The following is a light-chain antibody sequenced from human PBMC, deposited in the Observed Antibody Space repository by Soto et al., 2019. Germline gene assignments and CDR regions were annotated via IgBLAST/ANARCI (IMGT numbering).Light chain of an antibody. CDR1: QSISRY. J-gene: IGKJ5*01. Sequence: DTQLTQKRSSLSPSVGDSITITCPASQSISRYLNWYQHRPGQAPKLLINAASNLRSGVPSRFSGSGSGTDFTLSICSLQPEDFAFYHCQQSYVTPPITCGQGTRLEIK. CDR3: QQSYVTPPIT. CDR2: AAS. V-gene: IGKV1-39*01.